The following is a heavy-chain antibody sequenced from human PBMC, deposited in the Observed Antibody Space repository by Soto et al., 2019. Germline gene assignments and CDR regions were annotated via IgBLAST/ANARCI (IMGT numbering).Heavy chain of an antibody. CDR2: INSDGSST. CDR1: EFTFSGYW. Sequence: LRLSCAASEFTFSGYWMHWVRQAPGKGLVWVSRINSDGSSTTYADSVEGRFTISRDNAKNTLYLQMNSLRAEDTAVYYCTRGSQAAFDIWGQGTMVTVSS. CDR3: TRGSQAAFDI. J-gene: IGHJ3*02. V-gene: IGHV3-74*01.